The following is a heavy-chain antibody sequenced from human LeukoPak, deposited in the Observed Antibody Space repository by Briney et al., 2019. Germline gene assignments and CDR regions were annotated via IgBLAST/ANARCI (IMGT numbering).Heavy chain of an antibody. CDR3: ARGVVDYGDYYYFDY. Sequence: SETLSLTCTVSGGSISYFYWSWIRQPAGKGLEWIGRIYTSGSTNYNPSLKSRVTMSADTSKKQFSLKLSSVTAADTAVYYCARGVVDYGDYYYFDYWGQGTLVTVSS. CDR2: IYTSGST. V-gene: IGHV4-4*07. D-gene: IGHD4-17*01. J-gene: IGHJ4*02. CDR1: GGSISYFY.